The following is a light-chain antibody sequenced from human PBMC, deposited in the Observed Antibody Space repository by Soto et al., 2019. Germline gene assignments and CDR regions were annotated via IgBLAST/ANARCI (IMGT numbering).Light chain of an antibody. CDR1: QDINNY. CDR2: AAS. Sequence: DIPMTQSPSSLSASVGDRVTISCRASQDINNYLAWYQQKPGKAPKLLIYAASTLQSGVPSRFSSSGSSTAFTLTISSLQPEDVATYYCQRHNSAPPVTFGPGTKVD. J-gene: IGKJ3*01. CDR3: QRHNSAPPVT. V-gene: IGKV1-27*01.